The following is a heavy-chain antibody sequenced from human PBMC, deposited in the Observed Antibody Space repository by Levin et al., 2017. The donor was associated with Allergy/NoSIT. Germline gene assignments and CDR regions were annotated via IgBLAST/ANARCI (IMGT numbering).Heavy chain of an antibody. D-gene: IGHD2-21*02. CDR3: GKYRTAASDGYYHAMDV. J-gene: IGHJ6*02. CDR2: ISWNSDTI. Sequence: SLKISCAASGFTFDDYAMHWVRQAPGKGLEWVSGISWNSDTIGYADSVKGRFTISRDNAKNSLYLQMNSMRAEDTALYYCGKYRTAASDGYYHAMDVLGQGPTVTFSS. V-gene: IGHV3-9*01. CDR1: GFTFDDYA.